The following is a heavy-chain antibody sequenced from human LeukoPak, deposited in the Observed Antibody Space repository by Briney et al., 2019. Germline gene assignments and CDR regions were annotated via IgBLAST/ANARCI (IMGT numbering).Heavy chain of an antibody. Sequence: ASVKVSCKASGYTFTSYGISWVRQAPGQGLEWMGWISAYNGNTNYAQKLQGRVTMTTDTSTSTAYMELRSLRSDDTVVYYCARDPDIVVVPAAITPHFDYWGQGTLVTVSS. J-gene: IGHJ4*02. V-gene: IGHV1-18*01. CDR3: ARDPDIVVVPAAITPHFDY. CDR2: ISAYNGNT. CDR1: GYTFTSYG. D-gene: IGHD2-2*02.